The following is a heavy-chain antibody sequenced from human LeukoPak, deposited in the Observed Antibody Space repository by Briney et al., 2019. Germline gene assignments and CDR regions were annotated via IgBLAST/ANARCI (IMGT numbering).Heavy chain of an antibody. Sequence: SETLSLTCAAYGGSFSGYYWSWIRQPPGKGLEWIGEINHSGSTNYNPSLKSRVTISVDTSKNQFSLKLSSVTAADTAVYYCARTGTGYYSTNWFDPWGQGTLVTVSS. V-gene: IGHV4-34*01. CDR3: ARTGTGYYSTNWFDP. D-gene: IGHD3/OR15-3a*01. CDR1: GGSFSGYY. J-gene: IGHJ5*02. CDR2: INHSGST.